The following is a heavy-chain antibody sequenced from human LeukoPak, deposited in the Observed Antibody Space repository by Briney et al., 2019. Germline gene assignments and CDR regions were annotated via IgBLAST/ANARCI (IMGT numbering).Heavy chain of an antibody. CDR1: GFTFSSYG. V-gene: IGHV3-23*01. Sequence: PGGSLRVSCAASGFTFSSYGMHWVRQGPGKGLEWVSAISVSGNTYHADSVKGRFTISRDSSKNTLYLQMNSLRAGDAAVYYCAKAPVTTCSGAYCYPFDYWSQGTLVTVSS. D-gene: IGHD2-15*01. CDR3: AKAPVTTCSGAYCYPFDY. J-gene: IGHJ4*02. CDR2: ISVSGNT.